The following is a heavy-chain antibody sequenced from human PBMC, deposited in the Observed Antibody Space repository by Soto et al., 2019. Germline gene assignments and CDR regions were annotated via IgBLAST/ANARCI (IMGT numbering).Heavy chain of an antibody. CDR3: ARFPVLPSLPVSRGYYYYGMDV. V-gene: IGHV3-74*01. CDR2: INSDGSST. D-gene: IGHD3-10*01. J-gene: IGHJ6*02. Sequence: GGSLRFSCAASGFTFSSYWMHWVRQAPGKGLVWVSRINSDGSSTSYADSVKGRFTISRDNAKNTLYLQMNSLRAEDTAVYYCARFPVLPSLPVSRGYYYYGMDVWGHGTTVTVSS. CDR1: GFTFSSYW.